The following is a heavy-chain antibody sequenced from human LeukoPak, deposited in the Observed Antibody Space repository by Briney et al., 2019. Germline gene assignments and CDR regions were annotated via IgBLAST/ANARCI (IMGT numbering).Heavy chain of an antibody. Sequence: GGSLRLSCAASGFGVSRTYMSWVRQAPGKGLEWVAVISYDGSNKYYADSVKGRFTISRDNSKNTLYLQMNSLRAEDTAVYYCARDSNSGSLDSWGQGTLVTVSS. CDR1: GFGVSRTY. D-gene: IGHD1-26*01. V-gene: IGHV3-30-3*01. J-gene: IGHJ4*02. CDR2: ISYDGSNK. CDR3: ARDSNSGSLDS.